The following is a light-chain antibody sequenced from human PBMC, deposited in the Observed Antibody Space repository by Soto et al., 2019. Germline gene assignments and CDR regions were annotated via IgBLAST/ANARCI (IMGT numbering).Light chain of an antibody. CDR2: AXS. CDR1: QGIRND. Sequence: EIHITPSPSSMSASLGARVTVAXRARQGIRNDVGWHQQKRGXAPKXXXDAXSSLQSGVPSRLSGSGSGTEFTLTISSMQPEYFATYYCLHHNSYPRPFGHGTKVDI. CDR3: LHHNSYPRP. J-gene: IGKJ1*01. V-gene: IGKV1-17*01.